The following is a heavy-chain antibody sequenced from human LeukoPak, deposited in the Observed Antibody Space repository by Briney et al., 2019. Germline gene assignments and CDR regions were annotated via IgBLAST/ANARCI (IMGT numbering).Heavy chain of an antibody. CDR3: ARLFRVVVPAANTHFDY. D-gene: IGHD2-2*01. J-gene: IGHJ4*02. CDR2: ISYDGSNK. V-gene: IGHV3-30*04. CDR1: GFTFSSYA. Sequence: GGSLTLSCAASGFTFSSYAMHWVRQAAGKGLEWVAVISYDGSNKYYADSVKGRFTISRDNSKNTLYLQMNSLRAEDTAVYYCARLFRVVVPAANTHFDYWGQGTLVTVSS.